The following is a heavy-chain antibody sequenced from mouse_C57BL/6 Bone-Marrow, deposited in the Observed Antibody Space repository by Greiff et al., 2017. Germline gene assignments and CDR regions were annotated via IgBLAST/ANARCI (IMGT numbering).Heavy chain of an antibody. CDR2: ISDGGSYT. V-gene: IGHV5-4*01. Sequence: EVKLVEESGGGLVKPGGSLKLSCAASGFTFSSYAMSWVRQTPEKRLEWVATISDGGSYTYYPDNVKGRFTISRDNAKNNLYLQMSHLKSEDTAMYYCARDHSYYAMDYWGQGTSVTVSS. J-gene: IGHJ4*01. CDR3: ARDHSYYAMDY. CDR1: GFTFSSYA.